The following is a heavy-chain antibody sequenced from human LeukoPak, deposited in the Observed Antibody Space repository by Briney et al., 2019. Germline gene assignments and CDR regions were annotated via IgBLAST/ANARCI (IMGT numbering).Heavy chain of an antibody. Sequence: PSETLSLTCTVSGGSISSYYWSWSRQPPGKGLEWIGYIYYSGTTNYNPSLKSRVTISVDTSKNQFSLKLSSVTAADTAVYYCADGKYFTYWGQGTLVTVSS. CDR1: GGSISSYY. CDR3: ADGKYFTY. V-gene: IGHV4-59*01. J-gene: IGHJ4*02. D-gene: IGHD1-26*01. CDR2: IYYSGTT.